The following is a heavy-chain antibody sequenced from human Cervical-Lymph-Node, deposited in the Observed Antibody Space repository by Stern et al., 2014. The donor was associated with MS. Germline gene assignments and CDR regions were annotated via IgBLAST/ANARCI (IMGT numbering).Heavy chain of an antibody. CDR3: TRALRIADRPSPGGHWFDP. J-gene: IGHJ5*02. Sequence: VQLVQSGAEVEKPGASVKVSCKASGYIFTDYYLHWVRQAPGQGLEWMGRINPKSGGTSYAQSFQGRVTLTRDTSITTASMDLSRLTSDDTAVYYCTRALRIADRPSPGGHWFDPWGQGTLVIVSS. CDR2: INPKSGGT. D-gene: IGHD6-6*01. CDR1: GYIFTDYY. V-gene: IGHV1-2*02.